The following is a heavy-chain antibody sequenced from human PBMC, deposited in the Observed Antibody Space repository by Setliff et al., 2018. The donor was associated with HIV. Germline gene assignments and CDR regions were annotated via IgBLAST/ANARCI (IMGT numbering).Heavy chain of an antibody. CDR1: GGVFSTYA. Sequence: ASVKVSCKASGGVFSTYAMNWVRQAPGQGLEWMGWINTNSGSPTYAQAFTGRFVFSVDTSVTTAYLEISSLKTEDTAIYYCARALYGDYGGDVNWLDPWGQGTLVTVSS. J-gene: IGHJ5*02. CDR2: INTNSGSP. V-gene: IGHV7-4-1*02. D-gene: IGHD4-17*01. CDR3: ARALYGDYGGDVNWLDP.